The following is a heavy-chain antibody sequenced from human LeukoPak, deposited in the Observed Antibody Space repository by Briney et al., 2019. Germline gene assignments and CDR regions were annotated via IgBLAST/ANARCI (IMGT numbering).Heavy chain of an antibody. J-gene: IGHJ3*02. CDR3: ARDGPRVGATSAYAFDI. D-gene: IGHD1-26*01. Sequence: SVKVSCTASGGTFSSYAISWVRQAPGQGLEWMGGIIPIFGTANYAQKFQGRVTITADESTSTAYMELSSLRSEDTAVYYCARDGPRVGATSAYAFDIWGQGTMVTVSS. V-gene: IGHV1-69*01. CDR2: IIPIFGTA. CDR1: GGTFSSYA.